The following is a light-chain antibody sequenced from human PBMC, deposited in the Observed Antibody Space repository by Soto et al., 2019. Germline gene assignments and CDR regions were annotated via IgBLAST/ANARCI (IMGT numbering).Light chain of an antibody. V-gene: IGKV3-20*01. CDR3: QQYGSSPWT. CDR1: QSISSN. Sequence: DIVMTQSAASLSVSPGERANLXCRASQSISSNFGWYQQKPGQAPRLLIYGASSRANGSPDRFSGSGSVADFTRTISRLEPEDFAVYYGQQYGSSPWTFGQGTKVDIK. CDR2: GAS. J-gene: IGKJ1*01.